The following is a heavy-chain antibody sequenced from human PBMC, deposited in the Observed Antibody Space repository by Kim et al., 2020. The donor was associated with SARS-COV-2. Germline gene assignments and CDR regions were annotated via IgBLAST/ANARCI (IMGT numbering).Heavy chain of an antibody. J-gene: IGHJ4*02. CDR1: GGTFSSYA. D-gene: IGHD5-12*01. CDR2: IIPIFGTA. Sequence: SVKVSCKASGGTFSSYAISWVRQAPGQGLEWMGGIIPIFGTANYAQKFQGRVTITADESTSTAYMELSSLRSEDTAVYYCATGFEMATITRFDYWGQGTLVTVSS. V-gene: IGHV1-69*13. CDR3: ATGFEMATITRFDY.